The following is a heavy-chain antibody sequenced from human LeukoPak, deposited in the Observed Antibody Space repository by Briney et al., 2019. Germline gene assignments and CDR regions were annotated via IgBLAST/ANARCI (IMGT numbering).Heavy chain of an antibody. Sequence: PGGSLRLSCAASGFTFSRYWMHWVRQAPGKGLVWVSRINSDGYSTTYADSVKGRFPISSDNAKNTLYLQMNSLRAEDTAVYYCARDLINYEFWSGLFDYWGQGTLVTVSS. CDR2: INSDGYST. V-gene: IGHV3-74*01. D-gene: IGHD3-3*01. J-gene: IGHJ4*02. CDR3: ARDLINYEFWSGLFDY. CDR1: GFTFSRYW.